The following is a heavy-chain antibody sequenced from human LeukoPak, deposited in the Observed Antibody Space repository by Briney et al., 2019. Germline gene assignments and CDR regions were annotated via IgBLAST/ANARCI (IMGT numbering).Heavy chain of an antibody. CDR3: ARGGPGVFAY. J-gene: IGHJ4*02. CDR2: MYSGGNT. V-gene: IGHV3-53*01. Sequence: GGSLRLSCAASGFTFSNFWMHWVRQAPGKGLEWLSVMYSGGNTYYAASVEGRFTISRDNSKNTVYLQMNSLRAEDTAVYFCARGGPGVFAYWGQGTLVTVSS. CDR1: GFTFSNFW. D-gene: IGHD3-10*01.